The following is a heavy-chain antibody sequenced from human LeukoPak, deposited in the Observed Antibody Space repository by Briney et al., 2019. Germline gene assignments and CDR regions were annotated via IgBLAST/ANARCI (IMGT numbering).Heavy chain of an antibody. CDR3: ARHRIAGGFDP. J-gene: IGHJ5*02. CDR1: GGSMSSSSYF. Sequence: SEPVSLPCTVWGGSMSSSSYFWRWIRQPPGKGLEWIGSIYYSGSTYYNPSLKRRVTISVDTSKNQFSLKLSSVTAADTAVYYCARHRIAGGFDPWGQGTLVTVSS. V-gene: IGHV4-39*01. D-gene: IGHD1-14*01. CDR2: IYYSGST.